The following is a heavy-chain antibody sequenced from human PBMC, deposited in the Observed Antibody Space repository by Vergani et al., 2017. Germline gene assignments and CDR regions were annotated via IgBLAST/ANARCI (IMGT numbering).Heavy chain of an antibody. Sequence: EVQLLESGGGLVQPGGSLRLSCAASGFTFSSYAMSWVRQAPGKGLEWVSAISGSGGSTYYADTVKGRFTISRDNSKNTLYLQMNSLRAEDTAVYYCAKVWEWFGEFYDYWGQGTLVTVSS. CDR1: GFTFSSYA. CDR2: ISGSGGST. V-gene: IGHV3-23*01. D-gene: IGHD3-10*01. J-gene: IGHJ4*02. CDR3: AKVWEWFGEFYDY.